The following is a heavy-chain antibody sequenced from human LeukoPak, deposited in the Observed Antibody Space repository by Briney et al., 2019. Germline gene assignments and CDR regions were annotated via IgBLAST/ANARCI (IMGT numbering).Heavy chain of an antibody. CDR2: ISSSATET. J-gene: IGHJ5*02. CDR1: GFTFSSYA. CDR3: AKERDNYPNHFFDP. Sequence: GGSLRLSCAASGFTFSSYAMSWVRQAPGKGLEWVSAISSSATETYYTDSVKGRFTISRDNSRDTLYLQMNSLRGDDTAVYFCAKERDNYPNHFFDPWGQGTLVTVSS. D-gene: IGHD1-14*01. V-gene: IGHV3-23*01.